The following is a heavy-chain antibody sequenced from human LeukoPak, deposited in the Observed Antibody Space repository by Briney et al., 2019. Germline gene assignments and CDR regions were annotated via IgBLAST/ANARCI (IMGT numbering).Heavy chain of an antibody. CDR3: AREILIYDFGPNWFDP. Sequence: SETLSLTCTVSGGSVSSYYWSWIRQPAGKGLEWIGRIYTSGSTNYNPSLKSRVTMSVDTSKNQFSLKLSSVTAADTAVYYCAREILIYDFGPNWFDPWGQGTLVTVSS. CDR2: IYTSGST. D-gene: IGHD3-3*01. J-gene: IGHJ5*02. CDR1: GGSVSSYY. V-gene: IGHV4-4*07.